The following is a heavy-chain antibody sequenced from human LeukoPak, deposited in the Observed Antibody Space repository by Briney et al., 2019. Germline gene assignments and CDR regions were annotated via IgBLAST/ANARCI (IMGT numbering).Heavy chain of an antibody. Sequence: SVKVSCKASGGTFISYAISWVRPAPGQGLEWMGGIIPIFGTANYAQKFQGRVTITADKSTSTAYMELSSLRSEDTAVYYCASYYDSSGYYGNHDAFDIWGQGTMVTVSS. J-gene: IGHJ3*02. D-gene: IGHD3-22*01. CDR3: ASYYDSSGYYGNHDAFDI. CDR2: IIPIFGTA. CDR1: GGTFISYA. V-gene: IGHV1-69*06.